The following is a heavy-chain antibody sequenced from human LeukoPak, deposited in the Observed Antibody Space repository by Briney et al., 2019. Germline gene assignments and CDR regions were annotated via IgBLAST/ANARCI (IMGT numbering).Heavy chain of an antibody. CDR3: ARSVDYFDNTGPHMMFNY. CDR1: GDSITSHY. D-gene: IGHD3-22*01. J-gene: IGHJ4*02. CDR2: IYYTGIT. Sequence: SETLSLTCNVSGDSITSHYWNWIRQPPGKGLEWIGYIYYTGITKYNPSLTSRVSMSVDTSKNQFFLKMNSVTAADTAVYHCARSVDYFDNTGPHMMFNYWGQGSLVTVSS. V-gene: IGHV4-59*11.